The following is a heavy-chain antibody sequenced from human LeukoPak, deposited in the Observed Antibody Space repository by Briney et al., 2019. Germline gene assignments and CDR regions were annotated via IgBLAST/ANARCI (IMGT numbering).Heavy chain of an antibody. D-gene: IGHD1-26*01. CDR3: ARYSGSEGWFDP. Sequence: PSDTLSLTCAVSGYYSSRTNWWAWLRQPPGKGLEWIGYIHHSGTTYYNSSLTGRVTMSVDTSKNQFSLKLSSVTAVDTAVYYCARYSGSEGWFDPWGQGTLVTVSS. CDR1: GYYSSRTNW. J-gene: IGHJ5*02. CDR2: IHHSGTT. V-gene: IGHV4-28*01.